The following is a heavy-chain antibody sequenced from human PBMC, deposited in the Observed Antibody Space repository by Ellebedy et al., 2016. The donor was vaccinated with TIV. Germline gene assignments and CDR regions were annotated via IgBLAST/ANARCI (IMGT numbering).Heavy chain of an antibody. D-gene: IGHD1-14*01. CDR3: AHRRRTNNVNWFDV. J-gene: IGHJ5*02. Sequence: SGPTLVKPTQTLSLTCTFPGFSLSTGGMGVAWFRQPPGRAPEWLALIYWADDKRYSPSLQSRLTITKDTSKNQVVLTMTNMNPVDTGTYYCAHRRRTNNVNWFDVWGQGIPVTVFS. CDR2: IYWADDK. CDR1: GFSLSTGGMG. V-gene: IGHV2-5*02.